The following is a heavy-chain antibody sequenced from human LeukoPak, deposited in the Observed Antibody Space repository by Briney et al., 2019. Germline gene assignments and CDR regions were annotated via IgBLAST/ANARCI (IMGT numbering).Heavy chain of an antibody. V-gene: IGHV4-30-4*08. D-gene: IGHD5-12*01. CDR2: INHSGST. CDR1: GGSISSGDYY. CDR3: AGYDVDIVAATDAFDI. J-gene: IGHJ3*02. Sequence: SQTLSLTCTVSGGSISSGDYYWSWIRQPPGKGLEWIGEINHSGSTNYNPSLKSRVTISVDTSKNQFSLKLSSVTAADTAVYYCAGYDVDIVAATDAFDIWGQGTMVTVSS.